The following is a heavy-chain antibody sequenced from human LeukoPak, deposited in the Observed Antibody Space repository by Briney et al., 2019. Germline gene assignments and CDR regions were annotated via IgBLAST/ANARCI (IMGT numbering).Heavy chain of an antibody. V-gene: IGHV4-59*01. CDR1: GGSISGYY. D-gene: IGHD4-17*01. CDR3: ARDSAYGGVYYYYMDV. CDR2: IYTSGST. Sequence: SETLSLTCTVSGGSISGYYWSWIRQPPGKGLQWIGYIYTSGSTRYNPSLKSRVTISVDTSKNQFSLKLSSVTAAGTAVYYCARDSAYGGVYYYYMDVWGKGTTVTVSS. J-gene: IGHJ6*03.